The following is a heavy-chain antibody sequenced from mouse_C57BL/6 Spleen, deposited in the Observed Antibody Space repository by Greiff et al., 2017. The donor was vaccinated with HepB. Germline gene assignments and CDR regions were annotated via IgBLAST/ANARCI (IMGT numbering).Heavy chain of an antibody. CDR2: IDPSDSYT. CDR3: ARKDYSNLDY. Sequence: QVQLQQSGAELVKPGASVKLSCKASGYTFTSYWMQWVKQRPGQGLEWIGEIDPSDSYTNYNQKFKGKATLTVDTSSSTAYMQLSSLTSEDSAVYYCARKDYSNLDYWGQGTTLTVSS. CDR1: GYTFTSYW. D-gene: IGHD2-5*01. V-gene: IGHV1-50*01. J-gene: IGHJ2*01.